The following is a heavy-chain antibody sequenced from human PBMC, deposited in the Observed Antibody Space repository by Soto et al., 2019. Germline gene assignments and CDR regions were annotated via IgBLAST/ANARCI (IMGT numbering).Heavy chain of an antibody. J-gene: IGHJ6*02. V-gene: IGHV4-4*07. CDR3: AGIGEDVYYGMDV. CDR2: IYARGST. D-gene: IGHD2-21*01. CDR1: GGSISSYY. Sequence: SETLSLTCTVSGGSISSYYWNWIRQPAGKGLEWIGRIYARGSTNYNPSLKSRVTMLVDTSENEFSLKLNSVTAADTVVYYCAGIGEDVYYGMDVWGQGTTVTVS.